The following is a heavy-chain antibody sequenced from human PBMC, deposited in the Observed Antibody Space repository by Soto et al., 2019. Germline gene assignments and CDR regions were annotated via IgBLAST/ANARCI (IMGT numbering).Heavy chain of an antibody. CDR1: GSTFGSNG. CDR2: ISNDGSNK. D-gene: IGHD3-16*01. CDR3: ASGAPTVLS. J-gene: IGHJ5*01. Sequence: QVQLVESGGGVVQAGRSLRLSCAASGSTFGSNGMHWVRQAPGKGLEWVAVISNDGSNKIYADSVKGLFTISRDNSNNPLYIQMNSLRTDDTAVYYCASGAPTVLSLGHGTLCVVS. V-gene: IGHV3-30*03.